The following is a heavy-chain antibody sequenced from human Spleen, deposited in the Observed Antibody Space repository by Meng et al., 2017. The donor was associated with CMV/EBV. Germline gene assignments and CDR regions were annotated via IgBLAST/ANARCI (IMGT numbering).Heavy chain of an antibody. CDR1: GYTFTDNY. CDR2: INPDGGTT. CDR3: ARVSHYYFGPGSLTGGIDY. Sequence: ASVKVSCKASGYTFTDNYIHWVRQAPGQGLEWMGRINPDGGTTTYSQKFQGGVTLTSDKSTNTVYMELSRLRYEDTAVYYCARVSHYYFGPGSLTGGIDYWGQGALVTVSS. D-gene: IGHD3-10*01. V-gene: IGHV1-46*01. J-gene: IGHJ4*02.